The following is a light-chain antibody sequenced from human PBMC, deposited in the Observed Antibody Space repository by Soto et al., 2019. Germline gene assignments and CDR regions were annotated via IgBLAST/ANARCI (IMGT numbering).Light chain of an antibody. V-gene: IGKV3-20*01. CDR3: QQYGSSPLT. J-gene: IGKJ4*01. CDR1: SY. Sequence: SYVAWYQQKPGQAPRLLIYDAATRATGIPDRFSGSGSGTDFSLTISRLEPEDLAVYFCQQYGSSPLTFGGGTKVDIK. CDR2: DAA.